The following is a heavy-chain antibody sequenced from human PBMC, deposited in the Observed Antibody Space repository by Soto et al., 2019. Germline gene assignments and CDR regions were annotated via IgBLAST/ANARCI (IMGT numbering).Heavy chain of an antibody. V-gene: IGHV3-23*01. D-gene: IGHD2-2*01. Sequence: PGGSLRLSCAASGFAFSNYAMSWVRQAPAKGLEWFSAITGSGGDTYHADSVKGRFTISRDNSNNMVYLQMNSLRAEDTAVYYCAKGSADRRPYYFDYWGPGTLVTV. CDR3: AKGSADRRPYYFDY. J-gene: IGHJ4*02. CDR1: GFAFSNYA. CDR2: ITGSGGDT.